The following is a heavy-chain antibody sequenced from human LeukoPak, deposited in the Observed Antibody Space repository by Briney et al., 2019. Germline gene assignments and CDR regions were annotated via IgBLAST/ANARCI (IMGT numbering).Heavy chain of an antibody. J-gene: IGHJ5*02. V-gene: IGHV1-46*01. CDR3: ARRSSVKWFDP. CDR1: GYSFTSHY. CDR2: INPSDGST. Sequence: ASVKVSCKASGYSFTSHYMHWVRQAPGQGLEWMGVINPSDGSTSYAQKFQDRVTVTSDTSTNTLYMELSSLRPEDSAVYYCARRSSVKWFDPWGQGTLVTVSS.